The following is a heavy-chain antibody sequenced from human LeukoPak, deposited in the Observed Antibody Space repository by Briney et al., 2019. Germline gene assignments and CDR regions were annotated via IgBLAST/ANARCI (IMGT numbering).Heavy chain of an antibody. D-gene: IGHD5-24*01. CDR1: GFTFSNFP. CDR2: ISDSGGRT. V-gene: IGHV3-23*01. Sequence: GGSLRLSCAASGFTFSNFPMTWVRQAPGKGLECVAAISDSGGRTFYADSVKGRFSSSRDNSKNTLFLQMNSLRGEDTGIYYCAKDRGYWGQGAQVTVSS. J-gene: IGHJ4*02. CDR3: AKDRGY.